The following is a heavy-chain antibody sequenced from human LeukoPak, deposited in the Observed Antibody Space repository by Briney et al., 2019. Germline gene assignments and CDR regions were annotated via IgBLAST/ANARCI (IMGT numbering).Heavy chain of an antibody. D-gene: IGHD3-16*02. CDR1: GFTFSDYY. CDR2: ISSSGSTI. Sequence: GGSLRLSCAASGFTFSDYYMSWIRQAPGKGLEWVSYISSSGSTIYYADSVKGRFTISRDNAKNSLYLQMNSLRAEDTAVYYCAKHVELITFGGVIVPAFDYWGQGTLVTVSS. V-gene: IGHV3-11*01. CDR3: AKHVELITFGGVIVPAFDY. J-gene: IGHJ4*02.